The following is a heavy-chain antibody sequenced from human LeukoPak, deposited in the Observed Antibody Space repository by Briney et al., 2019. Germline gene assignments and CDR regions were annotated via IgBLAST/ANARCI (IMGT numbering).Heavy chain of an antibody. J-gene: IGHJ4*02. CDR2: INPNSGGT. D-gene: IGHD1-26*01. CDR1: GYTFTGYY. Sequence: GASVKVSCKASGYTFTGYYIHWVRQAPGQGLEWMGRINPNSGGTDYAPKFQGRVTMTRDTSISTAFMELSSLRSDDTAVYYCARGIVGATTVPLTSFDYWGQGTLVTVSS. CDR3: ARGIVGATTVPLTSFDY. V-gene: IGHV1-2*06.